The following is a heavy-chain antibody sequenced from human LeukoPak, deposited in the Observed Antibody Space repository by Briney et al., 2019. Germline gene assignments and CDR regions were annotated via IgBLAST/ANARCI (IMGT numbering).Heavy chain of an antibody. CDR3: ARDAYYDSSGYYWDY. V-gene: IGHV4-38-2*02. CDR2: IYHSGST. CDR1: GYSISSGYY. J-gene: IGHJ4*02. D-gene: IGHD3-22*01. Sequence: SETLSLTCTVSGYSISSGYYWGWIRQPPGKGLEWIGSIYHSGSTYYNPSLKSRVTISVDTSKNQFSLKLSSVTAADTAVYYCARDAYYDSSGYYWDYWGQGTLVTVSS.